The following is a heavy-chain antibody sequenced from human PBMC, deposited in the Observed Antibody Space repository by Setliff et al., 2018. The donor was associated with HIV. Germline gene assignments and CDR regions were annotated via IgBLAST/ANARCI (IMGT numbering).Heavy chain of an antibody. CDR1: GGSFSNYY. Sequence: KPSETLSLTCTVYGGSFSNYYTNWIRQPPGKGLEWIGELSPSGTTRSNPSLQSRVTISLDTSNNQFSLKLNSVTAADTAMYYCASFFVTTVTNQDYWGQGTPVTVSS. CDR2: LSPSGTT. D-gene: IGHD4-17*01. J-gene: IGHJ4*02. V-gene: IGHV4-34*01. CDR3: ASFFVTTVTNQDY.